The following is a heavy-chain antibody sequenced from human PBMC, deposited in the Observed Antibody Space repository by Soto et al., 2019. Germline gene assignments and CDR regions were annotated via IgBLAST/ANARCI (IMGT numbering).Heavy chain of an antibody. CDR1: GFTFSSYG. V-gene: IGHV3-30*18. CDR3: AKDNSGSYFDY. D-gene: IGHD1-26*01. Sequence: QVPLVESGGGVVQPGRSLRLSCAASGFTFSSYGMHWVRQAPGKGLEWVAVISYDGSNKYYADSVKGRFTISRDNSKNTLYLQMNSLRAEDTAVYYCAKDNSGSYFDYWGQGTLVTVSS. CDR2: ISYDGSNK. J-gene: IGHJ4*02.